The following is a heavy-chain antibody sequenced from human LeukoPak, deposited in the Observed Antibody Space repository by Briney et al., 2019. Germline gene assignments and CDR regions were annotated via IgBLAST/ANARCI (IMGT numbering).Heavy chain of an antibody. V-gene: IGHV3-7*01. J-gene: IGHJ3*02. CDR2: IKQDGSEK. CDR1: GFTFSSYW. D-gene: IGHD3-3*01. Sequence: GGSLRLSCAASGFTFSSYWMSWVRQAPGKGLEWVANIKQDGSEKYYVDSVKGRFTISRDNAKNSLDLQMNSLRAEDTAVYYCARGFRITIFGVVAFDIWGQGTMVTVSS. CDR3: ARGFRITIFGVVAFDI.